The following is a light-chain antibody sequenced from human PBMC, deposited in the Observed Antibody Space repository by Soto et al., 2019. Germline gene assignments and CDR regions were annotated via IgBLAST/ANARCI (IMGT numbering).Light chain of an antibody. CDR2: KAS. CDR1: QSVGTW. Sequence: DVQMTQSPSTLSASVGDRVTITCRASQSVGTWLAWYQQKPGQAPNLLTSKASTLESGVPSRFSGSGSGTEFTLTINSLQPDDFATYYCQHYNTYPWTFGEGTKVELK. V-gene: IGKV1-5*03. J-gene: IGKJ1*01. CDR3: QHYNTYPWT.